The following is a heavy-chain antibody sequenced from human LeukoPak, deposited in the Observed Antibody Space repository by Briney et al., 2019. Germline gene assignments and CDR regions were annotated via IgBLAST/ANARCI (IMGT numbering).Heavy chain of an antibody. Sequence: GGSLRLSCAASGFTFSSYGMHWVRQAPGEGLEWVAVIWYDGSNKYYADSVKGRFTISRDNSKNTLYLQMNSLRAEDTAVYYCARDLWLPIVVPAARRAFDIWGQGTMVTVSS. D-gene: IGHD2-2*01. J-gene: IGHJ3*02. CDR3: ARDLWLPIVVPAARRAFDI. CDR1: GFTFSSYG. CDR2: IWYDGSNK. V-gene: IGHV3-33*01.